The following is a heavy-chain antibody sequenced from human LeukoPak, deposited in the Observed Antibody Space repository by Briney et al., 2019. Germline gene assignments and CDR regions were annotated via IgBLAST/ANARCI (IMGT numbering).Heavy chain of an antibody. CDR1: GGSISSYY. V-gene: IGHV4-59*01. J-gene: IGHJ6*03. CDR3: ARVPRSYYYYYYMDV. Sequence: SETLSLTCTVSGGSISSYYWSWIRQPPGKGLEWIGYIYYSGSSNYNPSLKSRVTMSADTSKNQFSLKLSPVTAAVTAVYYCARVPRSYYYYYYMDVWGKGTTVTVSS. CDR2: IYYSGSS.